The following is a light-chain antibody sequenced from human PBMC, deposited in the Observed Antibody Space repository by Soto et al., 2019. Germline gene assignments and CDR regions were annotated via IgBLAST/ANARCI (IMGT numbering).Light chain of an antibody. Sequence: EIVMTKSPATLSVSPGEGVTLSCRASESVRSKVAWYQPKPGQAPRLLIYGSSTRATGIPDRFRGSGSGTEYTLTISSLQSEDFAVYYCQQYNSWPPITCGQGTRLEIK. CDR1: ESVRSK. CDR3: QQYNSWPPIT. CDR2: GSS. V-gene: IGKV3-15*01. J-gene: IGKJ5*01.